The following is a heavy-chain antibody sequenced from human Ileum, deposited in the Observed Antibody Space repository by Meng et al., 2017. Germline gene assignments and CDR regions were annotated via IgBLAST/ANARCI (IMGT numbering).Heavy chain of an antibody. CDR2: INSRGDRT. CDR3: VRGCYGSDCSTILDF. D-gene: IGHD2-21*02. J-gene: IGHJ4*02. Sequence: GGSLRLSCAASGFNLNFYGIMWVRQAPGKGLEWVSGINSRGDRTFYADSLRGRFIISRDYSKNIVYLEMDSLRVEDTAIYYCVRGCYGSDCSTILDFWGQGTRVTVSS. CDR1: GFNLNFYG. V-gene: IGHV3-23*01.